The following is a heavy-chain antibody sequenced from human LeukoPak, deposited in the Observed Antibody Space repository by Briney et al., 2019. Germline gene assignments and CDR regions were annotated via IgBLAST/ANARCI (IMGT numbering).Heavy chain of an antibody. D-gene: IGHD1-1*01. CDR1: GGSFSGYY. CDR3: ARYNWNGDGMDV. V-gene: IGHV4-34*01. J-gene: IGHJ6*04. CDR2: INHTGST. Sequence: PSETLSLTCAVYGGSFSGYYWSWIRHPPGKGLEWIGEINHTGSTNYNPSLKSRVTISVDTSKNQFSLKLSSVTAADTAVYYCARYNWNGDGMDVWGKGTTVTVSS.